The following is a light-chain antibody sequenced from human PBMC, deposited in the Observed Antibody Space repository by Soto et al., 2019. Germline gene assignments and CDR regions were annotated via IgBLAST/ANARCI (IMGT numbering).Light chain of an antibody. CDR2: GAS. CDR3: QQYGSSSLT. J-gene: IGKJ4*01. Sequence: EIVLTQSPGTLSLSPGERATLSCRTSQSVISTSLAWYQQKPGQATRLLNYGASNRANGIPDRFSGSGSGADFTLTINRLEPEDFAMYYCQQYGSSSLTFGGGTKVDIK. V-gene: IGKV3-20*01. CDR1: QSVISTS.